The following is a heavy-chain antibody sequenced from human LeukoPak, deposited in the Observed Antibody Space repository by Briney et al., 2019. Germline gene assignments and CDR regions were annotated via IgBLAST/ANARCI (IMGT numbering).Heavy chain of an antibody. CDR1: GFTFSNYG. D-gene: IGHD1-7*01. V-gene: IGHV3-30*03. J-gene: IGHJ5*02. CDR2: VSSDGSID. Sequence: GGSLRLSCAASGFTFSNYGMHWVRQAPGKGLEWVAVVSSDGSIDYYADSLRGRFTVPRDNSKNTMFLQFNTLRPEDTAVYYCAREGMGTTFSAWFEPWGQGTLVTVSS. CDR3: AREGMGTTFSAWFEP.